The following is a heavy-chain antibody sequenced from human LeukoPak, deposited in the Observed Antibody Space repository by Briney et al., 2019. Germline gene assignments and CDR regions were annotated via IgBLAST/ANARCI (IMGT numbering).Heavy chain of an antibody. J-gene: IGHJ4*02. CDR2: IFHDGTT. CDR1: GGSSSSSNW. Sequence: SETLSLTGAVSGGSSSSSNWWSWVRQPPGKGLEWIGDIFHDGTTNFNPSLKSRLTLSTDKSKNQFSLKLSSVTAADTAVYYCARLDTIFGVAKGFDYWGQGILVTVSS. D-gene: IGHD3-3*01. CDR3: ARLDTIFGVAKGFDY. V-gene: IGHV4-4*02.